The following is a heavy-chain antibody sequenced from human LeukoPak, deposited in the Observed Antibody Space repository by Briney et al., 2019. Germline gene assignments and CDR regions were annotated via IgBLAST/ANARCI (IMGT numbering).Heavy chain of an antibody. J-gene: IGHJ4*02. CDR1: AGTFSSYA. D-gene: IGHD6-13*01. CDR2: IIPIFGTA. CDR3: ARVRSSSWYYFDY. Sequence: SVKVSCKASAGTFSSYAISWVRQAPGQGLEWMGGIIPIFGTANYAQKFQGRVTITTDESTSTAYMELSSLRSEDTAVYYCARVRSSSWYYFDYWGQGTLVTVSS. V-gene: IGHV1-69*05.